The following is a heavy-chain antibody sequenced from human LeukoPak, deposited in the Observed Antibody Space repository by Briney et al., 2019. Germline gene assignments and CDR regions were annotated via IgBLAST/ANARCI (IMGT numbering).Heavy chain of an antibody. D-gene: IGHD2-2*03. Sequence: ASVKVSCKASGYTFTSYGISWVRQAPGQGLEWMGWISAYNGNTNYAQKLQGRVTMTTDTSTSTAYMELSSLRSEGTAVYYCARGKVLLDIVVVPAAMSGAFDIWGQGTMVTVSS. CDR3: ARGKVLLDIVVVPAAMSGAFDI. CDR2: ISAYNGNT. V-gene: IGHV1-18*01. CDR1: GYTFTSYG. J-gene: IGHJ3*02.